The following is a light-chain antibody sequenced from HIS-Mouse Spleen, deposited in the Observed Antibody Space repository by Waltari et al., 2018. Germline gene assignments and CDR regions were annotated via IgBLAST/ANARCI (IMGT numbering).Light chain of an antibody. V-gene: IGLV2-8*01. CDR2: EVS. CDR3: SSYAGSNNYV. J-gene: IGLJ1*01. Sequence: QSALTQPPSASGSPGQSVTISCTGTSSDVGGYNYVSWYQQHPGKAPKIMIYEVSKRPSGCPDRFSGSKPGNTASLTVSGLQAEDEADYYCSSYAGSNNYVFGTGTKVTVL. CDR1: SSDVGGYNY.